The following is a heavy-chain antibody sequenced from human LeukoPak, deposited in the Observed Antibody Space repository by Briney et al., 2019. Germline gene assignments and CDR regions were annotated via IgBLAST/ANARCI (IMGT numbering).Heavy chain of an antibody. D-gene: IGHD6-19*01. J-gene: IGHJ4*02. CDR3: ASASSGWYYFDY. CDR1: GGSISSYY. CDR2: IYYSGST. V-gene: IGHV4-59*08. Sequence: SETLSLACTVSGGSISSYYWSWIRQPPGKGLEWIGYIYYSGSTNYNPSLKSRVTISVDTSKNQFSLKLSSVTAADTAVYYCASASSGWYYFDYWGQGTLVTVSS.